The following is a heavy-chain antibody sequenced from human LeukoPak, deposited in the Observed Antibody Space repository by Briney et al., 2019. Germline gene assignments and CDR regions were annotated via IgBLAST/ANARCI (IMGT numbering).Heavy chain of an antibody. J-gene: IGHJ4*02. D-gene: IGHD3-16*02. CDR3: TTDPRFIIMSGGVFV. Sequence: GGSLRLSCLVSGFDFTNAWISWVRQAPGKGLEWVGRMRGKADGWTIHYAAPVKGRFTISIDDSKNTLFLQLNDLRTEDAAVYYRTTDPRFIIMSGGVFVWGQGTMVTVSS. CDR2: MRGKADGWTI. V-gene: IGHV3-15*01. CDR1: GFDFTNAW.